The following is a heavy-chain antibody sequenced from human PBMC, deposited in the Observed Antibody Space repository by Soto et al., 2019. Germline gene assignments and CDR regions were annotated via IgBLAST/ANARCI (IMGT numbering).Heavy chain of an antibody. D-gene: IGHD2-21*02. Sequence: EVQLVESGGALVKPGGSLRLSCAASGFTFSNAWMSWVRQAPGKGLEWVGRIKSKTDGGTTDYAAPVKGRFTISRDDSKNTLYLQMNSLKTEDTAVYYCTTLAYCGGDCYYYYYGMDVWGQGTTVTVSS. J-gene: IGHJ6*02. CDR3: TTLAYCGGDCYYYYYGMDV. CDR1: GFTFSNAW. CDR2: IKSKTDGGTT. V-gene: IGHV3-15*02.